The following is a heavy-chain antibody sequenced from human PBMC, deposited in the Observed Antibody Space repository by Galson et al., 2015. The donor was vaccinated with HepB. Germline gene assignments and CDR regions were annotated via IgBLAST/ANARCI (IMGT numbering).Heavy chain of an antibody. V-gene: IGHV3-23*01. D-gene: IGHD1-1*01. J-gene: IGHJ4*02. CDR3: AKGTTNIDY. CDR1: GFTFSSLG. CDR2: IGVSSSKT. Sequence: SLRLSCAASGFTFSSLGMAWVRQAPGKGLECVSAIGVSSSKTDYVESVKGRFTISRDNSKSMLYLQMNNLRVEDTAVYYCAKGTTNIDYWGQGTLVTVS.